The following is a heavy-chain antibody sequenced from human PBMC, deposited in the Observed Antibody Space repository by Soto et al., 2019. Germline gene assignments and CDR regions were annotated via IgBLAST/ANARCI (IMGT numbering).Heavy chain of an antibody. J-gene: IGHJ6*03. CDR2: ISYDGSNK. D-gene: IGHD6-25*01. CDR3: AKDAGLLYYYYYYMDV. V-gene: IGHV3-30*18. Sequence: GGSLRLSCAASGFTFSSYGMHWVRQAPGKGLEWVAVISYDGSNKYYADSVKGRFTISRDNSKNTLYLQMNSLRAEDTAVYYCAKDAGLLYYYYYYMDVWGKGTTVTVSS. CDR1: GFTFSSYG.